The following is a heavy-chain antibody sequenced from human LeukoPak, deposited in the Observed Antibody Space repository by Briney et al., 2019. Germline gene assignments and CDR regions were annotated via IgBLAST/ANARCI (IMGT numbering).Heavy chain of an antibody. CDR1: GFVFSASY. CDR3: VRGGTYWTVS. J-gene: IGHJ5*01. V-gene: IGHV3-7*01. CDR2: IKPDGSEK. Sequence: GGSLRLSCAASGFVFSASYMSWVRKAPGKGLEWVATIKPDGSEKYHVDSASGRFTISRDNTNDSLFLQMNSLRVDDTAVYYCVRGGTYWTVSWGQGTLVNAS.